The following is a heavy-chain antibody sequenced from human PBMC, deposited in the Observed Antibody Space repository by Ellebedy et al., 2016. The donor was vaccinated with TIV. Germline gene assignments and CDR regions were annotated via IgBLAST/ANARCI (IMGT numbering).Heavy chain of an antibody. CDR1: GFTFGNNV. Sequence: GGSLRLXXAASGFTFGNNVMTWVRQAPGKGLEWVSYISGNGDSPDHADSVKGRFTISRDNSKNTLFLQLSSLRVEDTAVYYCAAHRHCGGECHQSIFEYWGQGTLVTVSP. CDR2: ISGNGDSP. J-gene: IGHJ4*02. CDR3: AAHRHCGGECHQSIFEY. V-gene: IGHV3-23*01. D-gene: IGHD2-21*01.